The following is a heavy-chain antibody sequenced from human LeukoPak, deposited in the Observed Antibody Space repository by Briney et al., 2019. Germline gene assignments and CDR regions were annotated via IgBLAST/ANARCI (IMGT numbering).Heavy chain of an antibody. J-gene: IGHJ3*02. CDR3: ARGALGIYTFDI. CDR1: GGSFSGYY. V-gene: IGHV4-34*01. D-gene: IGHD1-1*01. Sequence: SETLSLTCAVYGGSFSGYYWAWLRQPPGKGLEWVGEMHHSGATNYNPSLKSRVTISGDSSRNQVSLHLTSVIAADTAIYYCARGALGIYTFDIWGQGTFVTVSA. CDR2: MHHSGAT.